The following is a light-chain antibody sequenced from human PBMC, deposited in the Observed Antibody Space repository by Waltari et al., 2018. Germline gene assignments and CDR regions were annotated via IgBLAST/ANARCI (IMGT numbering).Light chain of an antibody. CDR2: DVS. CDR3: SSYTSSSTGKV. CDR1: SSDVDGYNY. Sequence: QSALTQPASVSGSPGQSITISCTGTSSDVDGYNYVPWYQQPPGKAPNLMIYDVSKRPSGVSNRFSGSKSGNTASLTISGLQAEDEADYYCSSYTSSSTGKVFGGGTKLTVL. V-gene: IGLV2-14*01. J-gene: IGLJ2*01.